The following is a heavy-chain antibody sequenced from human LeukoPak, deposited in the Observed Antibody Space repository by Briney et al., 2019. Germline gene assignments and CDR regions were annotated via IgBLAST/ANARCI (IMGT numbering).Heavy chain of an antibody. CDR1: GYSFTASY. CDR3: ARLGGYCSAGSCFRGYDH. D-gene: IGHD2-15*01. J-gene: IGHJ4*02. Sequence: ASVKVSCKTSGYSFTASYIHWVRQAPGQGLEWMGWSNPNTGDIHYAQKFQGRVSMTRDTSITTAYMELRSLRSNDTAVYYCARLGGYCSAGSCFRGYDHWGQGTLVTVSS. V-gene: IGHV1-2*02. CDR2: SNPNTGDI.